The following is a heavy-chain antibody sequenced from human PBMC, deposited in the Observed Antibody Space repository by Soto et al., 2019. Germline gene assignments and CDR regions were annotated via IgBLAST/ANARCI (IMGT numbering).Heavy chain of an antibody. D-gene: IGHD6-19*01. Sequence: PGGSLRLSCAASGFTFSSYAMSWVRQAPGKGLEWVSAISGSGDSTYYADSVKGRFTISRDNSKNTLYLQMNSLRAEDTAVYYCAKGVPGIAVAGTGYFQHLGQGTPVTVSS. V-gene: IGHV3-23*01. CDR3: AKGVPGIAVAGTGYFQH. CDR1: GFTFSSYA. J-gene: IGHJ1*01. CDR2: ISGSGDST.